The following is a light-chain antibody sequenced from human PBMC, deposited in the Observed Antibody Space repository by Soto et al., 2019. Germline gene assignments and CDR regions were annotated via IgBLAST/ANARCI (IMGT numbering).Light chain of an antibody. CDR1: QSISSW. Sequence: DIQMTQSPSTLSASVGDRVTITCRASQSISSWLAWYQQKPGKAPKLLIYDASGLESGVPSRFSGSGSGTEFTLTISSLQPDDFATYYCQHLWTFGQGTKVEIK. V-gene: IGKV1-5*01. CDR3: QHLWT. CDR2: DAS. J-gene: IGKJ1*01.